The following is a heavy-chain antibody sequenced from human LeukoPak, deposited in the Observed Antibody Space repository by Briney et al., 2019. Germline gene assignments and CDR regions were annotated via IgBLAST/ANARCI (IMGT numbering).Heavy chain of an antibody. Sequence: SVRVSCKASGGTFSSYAISWVRQAPGQGLEWMGGIIPIFGTANYAQKFQGRVTITADKSTSTAYMELSSLRSEDTAVYYCARDLPFDGSGTYFPFDIWGQGTMVTVSS. CDR3: ARDLPFDGSGTYFPFDI. V-gene: IGHV1-69*06. CDR1: GGTFSSYA. D-gene: IGHD3-10*01. CDR2: IIPIFGTA. J-gene: IGHJ3*02.